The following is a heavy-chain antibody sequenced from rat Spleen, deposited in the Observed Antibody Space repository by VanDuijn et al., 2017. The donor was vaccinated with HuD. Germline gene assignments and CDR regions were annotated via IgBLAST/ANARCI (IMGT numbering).Heavy chain of an antibody. Sequence: QVQLKESGPGLVKPSETLSLTCTISGFSLTSWHVNWVRQPPGKGLEWMGVIWGDGSTAYNSALKSRLSISRDTSKSQVFLKMNSVQADDTAIYFCTRGLGDFWGQGLMVTVSS. V-gene: IGHV2-32*01. CDR2: IWGDGST. D-gene: IGHD5-1*01. J-gene: IGHJ2*01. CDR3: TRGLGDF. CDR1: GFSLTSWH.